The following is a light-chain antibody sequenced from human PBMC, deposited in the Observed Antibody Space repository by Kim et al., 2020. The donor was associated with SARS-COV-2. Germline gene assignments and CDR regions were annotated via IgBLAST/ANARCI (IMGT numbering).Light chain of an antibody. CDR1: GGVNNY. CDR2: EAS. Sequence: SLSPGESATLACRADGGVNNYFGWYRQKPGQAPSLLRYEASNRASGIPARFSGSGSGADFTLTISSLVPEDFAVYYCQQRSNWPLTFGGGTRLEI. J-gene: IGKJ4*01. CDR3: QQRSNWPLT. V-gene: IGKV3-11*01.